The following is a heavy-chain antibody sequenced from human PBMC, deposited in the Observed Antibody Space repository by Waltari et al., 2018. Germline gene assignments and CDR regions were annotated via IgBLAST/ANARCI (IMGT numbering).Heavy chain of an antibody. Sequence: QVQLVQSGAEVKKPGASVKVSCKASGYTFTSYDIHWVRQAAGQGLEWMGWMNPNSGNTGYAQKFQGRVTMTRNTSISTAYMELSSLRSEDTAVYYCARACIAARPKYYYYYGMDVWGQGTTVTVSS. J-gene: IGHJ6*02. V-gene: IGHV1-8*01. D-gene: IGHD6-6*01. CDR2: MNPNSGNT. CDR1: GYTFTSYD. CDR3: ARACIAARPKYYYYYGMDV.